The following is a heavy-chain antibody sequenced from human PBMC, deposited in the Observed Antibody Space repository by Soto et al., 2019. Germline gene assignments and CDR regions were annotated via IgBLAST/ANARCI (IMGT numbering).Heavy chain of an antibody. Sequence: QVQLVESGGGVVQPGRSLRLSCAASGFTFSTYVMHWVRQAPGKGLEWVGVVSYDGSNQHYADSVKGRTTISRDKSKNTLSRQTVRLGPQNTAVNYCARGAPWPIAAAGSLHYWGQGTLVTVSS. J-gene: IGHJ4*01. D-gene: IGHD6-13*01. CDR2: VSYDGSNQ. V-gene: IGHV3-30-3*01. CDR1: GFTFSTYV. CDR3: ARGAPWPIAAAGSLHY.